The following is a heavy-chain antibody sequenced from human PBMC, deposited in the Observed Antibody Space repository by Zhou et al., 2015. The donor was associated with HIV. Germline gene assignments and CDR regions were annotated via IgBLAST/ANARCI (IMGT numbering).Heavy chain of an antibody. V-gene: IGHV1-69*17. J-gene: IGHJ4*02. D-gene: IGHD1-26*01. CDR3: ARADSGSYLYYFDY. CDR1: GGTFSGSD. CDR2: IIPMFDIE. Sequence: QVQLVQSGTEVKKPGSSVKVSCKASGGTFSGSDISWVRQAPGQGLEWMGGIIPMFDIEDHAQKFRGRLTITADKSTGAAYMELSSLRSEDAAVYYCARADSGSYLYYFDYWGQGTLVTVSS.